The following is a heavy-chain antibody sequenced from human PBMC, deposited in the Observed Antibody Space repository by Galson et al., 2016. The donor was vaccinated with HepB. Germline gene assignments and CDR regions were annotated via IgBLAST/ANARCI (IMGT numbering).Heavy chain of an antibody. V-gene: IGHV3-33*01. CDR1: GFRFSHRA. CDR3: VREAKEDCDGGNCNSVYFDS. D-gene: IGHD2-15*01. CDR2: IWYDGENK. J-gene: IGHJ4*02. Sequence: SLRLSCAASGFRFSHRAVHWVRQAPGKGLEWVAVIWYDGENKYYADSVQGRFTISRDKSQNTVDLQMNSLRADDTAVFYCVREAKEDCDGGNCNSVYFDSWGQGTLVAVTP.